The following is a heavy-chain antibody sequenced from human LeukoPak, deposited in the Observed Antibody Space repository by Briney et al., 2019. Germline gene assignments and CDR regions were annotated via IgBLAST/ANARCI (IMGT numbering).Heavy chain of an antibody. J-gene: IGHJ4*02. CDR3: AREDSSGYLRGENYFDY. Sequence: ASVTVSCKASGYTFTSYDINWVRQAPGQGLEGMGWMNPNSGNTGYAQKFQGRVTITRNTPISTAYMELSSLRSEDTAVYYCAREDSSGYLRGENYFDYWGQGTLVTVSS. CDR2: MNPNSGNT. D-gene: IGHD3-22*01. CDR1: GYTFTSYD. V-gene: IGHV1-8*03.